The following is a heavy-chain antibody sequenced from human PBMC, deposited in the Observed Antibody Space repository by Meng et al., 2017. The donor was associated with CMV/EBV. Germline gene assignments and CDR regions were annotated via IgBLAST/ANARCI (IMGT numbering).Heavy chain of an antibody. Sequence: VPLPQSGPGLVKPSPTLSLTWGISGDSVSSNSAAWNWIRQSPSRGHAWLGRTYYRSKWYNDYAVSVKSRITIHPDTSKNQFSLQLNSVTPEDTAVYYCARDPHSSSWYGWFDPWGQGTLVTVSS. CDR3: ARDPHSSSWYGWFDP. J-gene: IGHJ5*02. CDR1: GDSVSSNSAA. D-gene: IGHD6-13*01. V-gene: IGHV6-1*01. CDR2: TYYRSKWYN.